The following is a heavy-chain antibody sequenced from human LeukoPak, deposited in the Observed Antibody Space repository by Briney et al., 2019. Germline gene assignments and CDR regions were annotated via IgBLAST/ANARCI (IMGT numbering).Heavy chain of an antibody. V-gene: IGHV4-39*01. Sequence: PSETLSLTCTVSGGSIRSSSYYWGWIRQPPGKGLEWIGSIYYSGSTYYNPSLKSRVTISVDTSKNQFSLKLSSVTAADTAVYYCASSNYYYGMDVWGQGTTVTVPS. CDR3: ASSNYYYGMDV. CDR2: IYYSGST. CDR1: GGSIRSSSYY. J-gene: IGHJ6*02.